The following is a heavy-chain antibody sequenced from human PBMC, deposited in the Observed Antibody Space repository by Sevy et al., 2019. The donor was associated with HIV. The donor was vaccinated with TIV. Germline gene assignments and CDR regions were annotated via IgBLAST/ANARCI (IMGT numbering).Heavy chain of an antibody. D-gene: IGHD3-10*01. Sequence: GGSLRLSCAASGFTFSANWMNWVRQAPGKGLEWVANIRGGAINKYDVDSVAGRFTISRDNAKNLLYLQMNSLRVEDTAVYYCAHETFGRFESWGQGTLVSVSS. V-gene: IGHV3-7*01. CDR1: GFTFSANW. CDR2: IRGGAINK. J-gene: IGHJ4*02. CDR3: AHETFGRFES.